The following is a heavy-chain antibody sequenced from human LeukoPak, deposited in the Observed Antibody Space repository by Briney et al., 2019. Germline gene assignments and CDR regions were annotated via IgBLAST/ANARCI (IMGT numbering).Heavy chain of an antibody. CDR1: GFTFSSYA. J-gene: IGHJ4*02. CDR3: AKNRGYCSGGSCYFDY. V-gene: IGHV3-23*01. Sequence: GGSLRLSCAASGFTFSSYAMSWVRQAPGKGLEWVSAISGSGGSTYYADSVKGRFTISRDNSKNTLYLQMSSLRAEDTAVYYCAKNRGYCSGGSCYFDYWGQGTLVTVSS. CDR2: ISGSGGST. D-gene: IGHD2-15*01.